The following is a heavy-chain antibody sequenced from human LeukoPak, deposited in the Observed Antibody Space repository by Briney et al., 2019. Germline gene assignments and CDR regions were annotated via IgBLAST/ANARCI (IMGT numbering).Heavy chain of an antibody. CDR3: ARVFLDSSGYWGPGY. V-gene: IGHV1-18*01. CDR2: ISAYNGNT. CDR1: GYTFTSYG. D-gene: IGHD3-22*01. J-gene: IGHJ4*02. Sequence: GASVKVSCKASGYTFTSYGISWVRQAPGQGLEWMGWISAYNGNTNYAQKLQGRVTMTTDTSTSTAYMELRSLRSDDTAVYYCARVFLDSSGYWGPGYWGQGTLVTVSP.